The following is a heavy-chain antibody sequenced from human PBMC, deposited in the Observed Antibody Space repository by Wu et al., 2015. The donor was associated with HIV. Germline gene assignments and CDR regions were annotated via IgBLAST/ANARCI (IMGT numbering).Heavy chain of an antibody. CDR3: ATRIGGTMEAFNI. V-gene: IGHV1-46*03. CDR2: LNPSANKI. CDR1: GFTFNNKY. Sequence: QVQLVQSGAEVKKPGASVKVSCKASGFTFNNKYMHWVRQAPGQGPEWMGVLNPSANKISYAQSFQGRVTMTSDKYTTAVYMELDSLRSDDTAVYYCATRIGGTMEAFNIWGQGTLVTVSS. J-gene: IGHJ3*02. D-gene: IGHD2/OR15-2a*01.